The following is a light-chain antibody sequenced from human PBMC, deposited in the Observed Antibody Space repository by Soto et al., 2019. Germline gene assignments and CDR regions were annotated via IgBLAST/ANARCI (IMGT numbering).Light chain of an antibody. CDR3: QQRASWPLT. J-gene: IGKJ4*01. V-gene: IGKV3-11*01. CDR2: DAS. CDR1: QSVGSG. Sequence: ETVLTQSPATLSLSPGERATLTCRASQSVGSGLAWYQQRPGQAPRLLLYDASTRAPGIPARFSGSGSGTDFTLTISGLEPEDFAVFYCQQRASWPLTFGGGTKLEIK.